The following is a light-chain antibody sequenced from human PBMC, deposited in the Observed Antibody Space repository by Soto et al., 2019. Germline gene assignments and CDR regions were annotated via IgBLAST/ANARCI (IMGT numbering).Light chain of an antibody. CDR2: GAS. V-gene: IGKV3-20*01. J-gene: IGKJ1*01. Sequence: ELVLTQSPATLSLSPGERANLSCRASQSVSTSYLAWYQQKPGQAPRLLIYGASSRATGIPDRFSGSGSGTDFTLTINRLEPEDFAVYYCQRYGSSPPWTFGQGTKVDIK. CDR3: QRYGSSPPWT. CDR1: QSVSTSY.